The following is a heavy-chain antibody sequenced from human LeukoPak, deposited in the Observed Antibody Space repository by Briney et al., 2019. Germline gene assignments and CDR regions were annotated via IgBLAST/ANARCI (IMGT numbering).Heavy chain of an antibody. CDR3: ARGRIAVAGTKNYFDY. CDR2: IYYSGST. CDR1: GGSISSYY. V-gene: IGHV4-59*01. J-gene: IGHJ4*02. D-gene: IGHD6-19*01. Sequence: SETLSLTCAVSGGSISSYYWSWIRQPPGKGLEWIGDIYYSGSTNYNPSLKSRVTISVDTSKNQFSLKLSSVTAADTAVYYCARGRIAVAGTKNYFDYWGQGTLVTVSS.